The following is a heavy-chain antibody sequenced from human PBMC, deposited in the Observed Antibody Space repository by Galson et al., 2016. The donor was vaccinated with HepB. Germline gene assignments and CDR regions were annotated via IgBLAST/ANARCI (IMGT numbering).Heavy chain of an antibody. J-gene: IGHJ4*02. CDR3: VRQVTLGRGVLRGFYFDY. V-gene: IGHV4-39*01. Sequence: ETLSLTCTVSGASISSSSYFRGWIRQPPGKGLEWIGTIYYSGSTYYNPSLKSRVTISVDTSRNQFSLKLSSVTAADTAVYYCVRQVTLGRGVLRGFYFDYWGQGTLVTVSS. D-gene: IGHD3-10*01. CDR2: IYYSGST. CDR1: GASISSSSYF.